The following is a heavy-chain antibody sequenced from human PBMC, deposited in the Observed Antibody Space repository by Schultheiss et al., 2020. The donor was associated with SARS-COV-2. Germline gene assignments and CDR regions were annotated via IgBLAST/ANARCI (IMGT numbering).Heavy chain of an antibody. CDR1: GFTVSSNY. CDR2: IYSGGTT. V-gene: IGHV3-53*01. CDR3: ARVGSRGYSSSWYRD. D-gene: IGHD6-13*01. Sequence: GGSLRLSCAASGFTVSSNYMSWVRQAPGKGLEWVSVIYSGGTTYYADSVKGRFTISRDNAKNSLYLQMNSLRAEDTAVYYSARVGSRGYSSSWYRDWGQGTLVTVSS. J-gene: IGHJ4*02.